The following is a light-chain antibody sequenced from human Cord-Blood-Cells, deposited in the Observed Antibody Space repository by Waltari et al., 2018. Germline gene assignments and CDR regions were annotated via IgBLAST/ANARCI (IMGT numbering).Light chain of an antibody. J-gene: IGKJ5*01. CDR2: AAS. CDR1: QSISSY. CDR3: QQSYSTPIT. V-gene: IGKV1-39*01. Sequence: DIQMIQSPSSLSASVGDRVTITCRASQSISSYLNWYQQKPGKAPKLLLYAASSLQSVVPSMFISSGFGTDFTLTISSLQTEDFATYYCQQSYSTPITFGQGKRLEIK.